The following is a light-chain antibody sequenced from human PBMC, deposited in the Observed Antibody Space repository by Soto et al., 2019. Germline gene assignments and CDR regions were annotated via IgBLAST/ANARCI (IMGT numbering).Light chain of an antibody. V-gene: IGLV2-23*02. J-gene: IGLJ1*01. CDR2: EVS. CDR3: SSYAGSNTFYV. CDR1: SSDVGSYNL. Sequence: QSALTQPASVSGSPGQSITISCTGTSSDVGSYNLVSWYQQHPGKAPKLMIYEVSKRPSGVSNRFSGSKSGNTASLTVSGLQAEDEADYYRSSYAGSNTFYVFGTGTKVTVL.